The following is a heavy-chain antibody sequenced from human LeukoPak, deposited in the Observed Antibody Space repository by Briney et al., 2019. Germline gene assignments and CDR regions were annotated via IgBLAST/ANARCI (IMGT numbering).Heavy chain of an antibody. Sequence: GGSLRLSCTASGFTFGDYAMIWFRHAPGKGLEWVGFIRSKAYGGTTEYAASVKVRFTISRDDSKSIAYLQMNSLRAEDTAIYYCAKGFYSSSTPLPPNYYYYMDVWGKGTTVTVSS. CDR1: GFTFGDYA. CDR2: IRSKAYGGTT. D-gene: IGHD6-6*01. CDR3: AKGFYSSSTPLPPNYYYYMDV. V-gene: IGHV3-49*03. J-gene: IGHJ6*03.